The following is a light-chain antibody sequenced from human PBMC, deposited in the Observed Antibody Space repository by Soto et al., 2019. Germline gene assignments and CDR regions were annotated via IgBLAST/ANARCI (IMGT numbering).Light chain of an antibody. CDR1: QSVSSK. V-gene: IGKV3-15*01. Sequence: EIVMTQSPATLSVSPGERATLSCRASQSVSSKLAWYQQKPGQAPRLLIYGASTRATGIPARFSGSGSGTEFTLTISSLQSEDFAVYYCQQFYRSGSFGQGTNLEIK. J-gene: IGKJ2*03. CDR3: QQFYRSGS. CDR2: GAS.